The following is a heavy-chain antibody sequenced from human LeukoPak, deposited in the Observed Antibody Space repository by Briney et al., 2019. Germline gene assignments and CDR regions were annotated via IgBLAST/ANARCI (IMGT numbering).Heavy chain of an antibody. CDR2: ISSSSSII. CDR1: GFIFSSYN. Sequence: GGSLRLSCAASGFIFSSYNMNWVRQAPGKGLEWVSYISSSSSIIYYADSVKGRFTISRDNAKNSLYLQMNSLRAEDTAVYYCARDLYRIVVVPHYFNYWGQGTLVTVSS. V-gene: IGHV3-48*01. J-gene: IGHJ4*02. D-gene: IGHD3-22*01. CDR3: ARDLYRIVVVPHYFNY.